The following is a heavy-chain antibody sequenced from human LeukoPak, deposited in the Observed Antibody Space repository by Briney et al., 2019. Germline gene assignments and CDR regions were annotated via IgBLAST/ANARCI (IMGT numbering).Heavy chain of an antibody. V-gene: IGHV1-2*06. CDR3: ATELLHAFDI. CDR1: GYTFTGYY. CDR2: INPNSGGT. Sequence: ASVKVSCKASGYTFTGYYMHWVRQAPGQGLEWMGRINPNSGGTNYAQKFQGRVTMTEDTSTDTAYMELSSLRSEDTAVYYCATELLHAFDIWGQGTMVTVSS. J-gene: IGHJ3*02.